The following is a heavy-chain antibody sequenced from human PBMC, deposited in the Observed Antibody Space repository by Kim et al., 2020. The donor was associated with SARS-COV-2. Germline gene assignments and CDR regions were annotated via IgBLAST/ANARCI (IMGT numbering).Heavy chain of an antibody. V-gene: IGHV4-59*01. Sequence: NSTPSHKGRVTISVDTSKIQFSLKLSSVTASDTAVYYCAGDQGWLQPFDYWGQGTLVTVSS. J-gene: IGHJ4*02. CDR3: AGDQGWLQPFDY. D-gene: IGHD5-12*01.